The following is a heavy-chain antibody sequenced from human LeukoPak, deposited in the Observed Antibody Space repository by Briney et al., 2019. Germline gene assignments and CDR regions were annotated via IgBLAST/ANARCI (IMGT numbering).Heavy chain of an antibody. D-gene: IGHD6-19*01. V-gene: IGHV3-21*01. J-gene: IGHJ4*02. CDR2: ISSSSSYI. CDR3: ASSTYSSGWYGAPSVDY. Sequence: GGSLRLSCAASGFTFSSYSVNWVRQAPGKGLEWVSSISSSSSYIYYADSVKGRFTISRDNAKNSLYLQMNSLRAEDTAVYYCASSTYSSGWYGAPSVDYWGQGTLVTVSS. CDR1: GFTFSSYS.